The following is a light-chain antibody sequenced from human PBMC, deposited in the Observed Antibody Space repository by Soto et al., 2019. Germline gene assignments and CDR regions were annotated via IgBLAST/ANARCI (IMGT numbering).Light chain of an antibody. J-gene: IGKJ1*01. Sequence: EIVLTQSPGTLSLSPGERASLSCRASQSVSSSYLAWYQQIPGQAPRLLINDASRRATGIPDRFSGSGSGTDFTLTISSLQPEDFATYYCQQSYSTPPTFGQGTKVDIK. CDR3: QQSYSTPPT. V-gene: IGKV3-20*01. CDR1: QSVSSSY. CDR2: DAS.